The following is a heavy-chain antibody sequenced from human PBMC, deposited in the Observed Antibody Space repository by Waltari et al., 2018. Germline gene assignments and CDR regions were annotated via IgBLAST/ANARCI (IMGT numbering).Heavy chain of an antibody. CDR3: ASLNRIGASGALS. CDR1: GFRFSTYT. V-gene: IGHV3-21*01. J-gene: IGHJ5*02. D-gene: IGHD6-13*01. Sequence: EVQLVESGGGLVKPGESLRLSCAASGFRFSTYTMNWVRQSPGKGLEWVSSISSGCDYIYYADSVKGRFTISRDNVKDSLYLQMNSLTPEDTAVYFCASLNRIGASGALSWGQGTLVTVSA. CDR2: ISSGCDYI.